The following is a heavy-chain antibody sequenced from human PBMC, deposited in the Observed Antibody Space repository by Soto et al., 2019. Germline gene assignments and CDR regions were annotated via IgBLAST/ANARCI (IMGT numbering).Heavy chain of an antibody. D-gene: IGHD2-15*01. CDR3: TTGHRYCSGGSCYD. CDR2: IKSKTDGGTT. CDR1: GFTFSNAW. V-gene: IGHV3-15*07. J-gene: IGHJ4*02. Sequence: PGGSLRLSCAASGFTFSNAWMNWVRQAPGKGLEWVGRIKSKTDGGTTDYAAPVKGRFTISRDDSKNTLYLQMNSLKTEDTAVYYCTTGHRYCSGGSCYDWGQGTLVTVSS.